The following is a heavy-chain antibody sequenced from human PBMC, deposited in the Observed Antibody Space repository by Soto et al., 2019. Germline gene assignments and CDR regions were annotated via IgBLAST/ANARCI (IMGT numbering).Heavy chain of an antibody. V-gene: IGHV4-59*01. Sequence: QVQLQESGPGLVKPSETLSLTCTVSGGSISSYYWSWIRQPPVKGLEWTGYIYYSGSTNYNPSLKSRVTISVDTSKNQFSRKLSSVTAADTAVYYCRGITMVRGDTFDYWGQGTLVTVSS. CDR3: RGITMVRGDTFDY. CDR1: GGSISSYY. J-gene: IGHJ4*02. CDR2: IYYSGST. D-gene: IGHD3-10*01.